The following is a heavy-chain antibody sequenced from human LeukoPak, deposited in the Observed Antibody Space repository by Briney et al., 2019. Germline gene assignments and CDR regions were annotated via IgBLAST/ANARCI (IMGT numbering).Heavy chain of an antibody. CDR2: ISYDGSNK. Sequence: GGSLRLSCAASGFIFSTYDMHWVRQAPGKGLEWVAGISYDGSNKYYADSVKGRLSISRDNSKNTLYLQMNSLRVEDTAVYYCARDLDDYNALPPFFQHWGQGTLVTVSS. J-gene: IGHJ1*01. CDR3: ARDLDDYNALPPFFQH. CDR1: GFIFSTYD. V-gene: IGHV3-30-3*01. D-gene: IGHD5-24*01.